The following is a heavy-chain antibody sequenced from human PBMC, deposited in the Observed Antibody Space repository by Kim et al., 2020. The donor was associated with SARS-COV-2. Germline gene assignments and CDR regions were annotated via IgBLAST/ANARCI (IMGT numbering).Heavy chain of an antibody. CDR2: IIPILGIA. D-gene: IGHD5-18*01. J-gene: IGHJ4*02. CDR3: ARDNGAGYSYGYDY. CDR1: GGTFSSYA. Sequence: SVKVSCKASGGTFSSYASSWVRQAPGQGLEWMGRIIPILGIANYAQKFQGRVTVTADKSTSTAYMELSSLRSEDTAVYYCARDNGAGYSYGYDYWGQGTLVTVSS. V-gene: IGHV1-69*04.